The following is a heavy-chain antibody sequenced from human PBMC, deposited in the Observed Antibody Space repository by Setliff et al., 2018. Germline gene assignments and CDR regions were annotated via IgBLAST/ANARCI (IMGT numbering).Heavy chain of an antibody. CDR3: ARMSGFQYIDV. D-gene: IGHD3-3*01. Sequence: SETLSLTCTVSGDSISSRRNYGGWFRQPAGKELEWIGQIYTSWSTNYNPSLKSRVTISLDTSKNQFSLSLTSVTAEDTAVYYCARMSGFQYIDVWDKGTTVTV. J-gene: IGHJ6*03. CDR2: IYTSWST. CDR1: GDSISSRRNY. V-gene: IGHV4-61*09.